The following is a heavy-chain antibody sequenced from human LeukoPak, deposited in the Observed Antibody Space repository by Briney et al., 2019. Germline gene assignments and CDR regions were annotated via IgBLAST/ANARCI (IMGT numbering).Heavy chain of an antibody. J-gene: IGHJ4*02. V-gene: IGHV4-34*01. CDR3: ARGFWTPHGDY. CDR1: GGSFSGYH. CDR2: INHSGIT. Sequence: SETLSLTCAVSGGSFSGYHWSWIRQPPGKGLEWIGEINHSGITNYNPSLKSRVAISVDTSKNQFSLKLSSVTAADTAVYYCARGFWTPHGDYWAQGTLVTVSS. D-gene: IGHD1-1*01.